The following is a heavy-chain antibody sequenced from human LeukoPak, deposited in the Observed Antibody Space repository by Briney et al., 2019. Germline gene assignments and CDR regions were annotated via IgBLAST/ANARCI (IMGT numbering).Heavy chain of an antibody. J-gene: IGHJ4*02. CDR3: ARQSNSYGVDFDY. D-gene: IGHD5-18*01. CDR2: IIPIFGTA. V-gene: IGHV1-69*05. Sequence: ASVKVSCKASGGTFSSYAISWVRQAPGQGLEWMGRIIPIFGTANYAQRFQGRVTITTDESTSTAYMELSSLRSEDTAVYYCARQSNSYGVDFDYWGQGTLVTVSS. CDR1: GGTFSSYA.